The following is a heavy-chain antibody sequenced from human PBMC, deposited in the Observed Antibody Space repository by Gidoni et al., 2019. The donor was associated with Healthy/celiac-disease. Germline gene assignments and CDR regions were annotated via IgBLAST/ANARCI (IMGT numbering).Heavy chain of an antibody. V-gene: IGHV3-30-3*01. D-gene: IGHD6-13*01. J-gene: IGHJ3*02. CDR3: ARVYYPWTGYSMSDAFDI. Sequence: QVQLVESGGGVVPPGQSLGLSCPASGSPFSSSAMHGVRQAPGQGLEWVAVISYDGSNKDYADSVEVRITITRDNSKNTLYLQMNSLRAEDTAVYYCARVYYPWTGYSMSDAFDIWGQGTMVTVSS. CDR2: ISYDGSNK. CDR1: GSPFSSSA.